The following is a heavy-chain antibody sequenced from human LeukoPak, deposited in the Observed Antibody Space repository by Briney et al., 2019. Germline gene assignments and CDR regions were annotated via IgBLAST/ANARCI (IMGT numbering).Heavy chain of an antibody. Sequence: SETLSLTCPVAGGSISRGGYYWSWIRQHPGKGLEWIGYIYYSGSTYYNPSLKSRVTISVDTSKNQFSLKLSSVTAADTAVYYCARGILERSKTQYDLWSGYYAYYYGMDVWGQGTTVTVSS. V-gene: IGHV4-31*03. D-gene: IGHD3-3*01. J-gene: IGHJ6*01. CDR2: IYYSGST. CDR3: ARGILERSKTQYDLWSGYYAYYYGMDV. CDR1: GGSISRGGYY.